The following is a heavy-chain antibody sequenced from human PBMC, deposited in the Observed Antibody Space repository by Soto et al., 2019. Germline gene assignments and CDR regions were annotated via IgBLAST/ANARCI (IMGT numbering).Heavy chain of an antibody. J-gene: IGHJ4*02. Sequence: EVQLVESGGGLVQPGGSLRLSCAASGFSFSSYWMHWVRQAPGKGLVWVSGINTDGRGTRHPDSGRDRFTISRDTAENTLDLQMNILRNEDTSVYLFAAGTARQGKLFNYWGQGTLVTVSS. CDR1: GFSFSSYW. CDR2: INTDGRGT. CDR3: AAGTARQGKLFNY. V-gene: IGHV3-74*01.